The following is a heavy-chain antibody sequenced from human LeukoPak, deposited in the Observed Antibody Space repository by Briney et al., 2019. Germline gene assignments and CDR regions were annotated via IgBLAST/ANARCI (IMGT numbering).Heavy chain of an antibody. D-gene: IGHD2-15*01. J-gene: IGHJ3*02. CDR3: ARDRDCSGFRCGYKGALDI. CDR2: IYYSGST. Sequence: PSETLSLTCTVSGGSISSYYWSWIRQPPGKGLEWIGYIYYSGSTNYNPSLKSRGTISVDTSKNQFSLKLSSVTAADTAVYYCARDRDCSGFRCGYKGALDIWGHGTKVTVSS. V-gene: IGHV4-59*01. CDR1: GGSISSYY.